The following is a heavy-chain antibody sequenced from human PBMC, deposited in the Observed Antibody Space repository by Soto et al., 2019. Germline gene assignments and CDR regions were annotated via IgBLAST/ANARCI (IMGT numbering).Heavy chain of an antibody. CDR2: ISYDGSKE. CDR3: ARGHTVMVYYFDY. J-gene: IGHJ4*02. V-gene: IGHV3-30-3*01. CDR1: KFTFSSYA. Sequence: QVQLVESGGGVVQPGRSLRLSCAASKFTFSSYAMHWVRQAPGKGLEWVAVISYDGSKEYYADSVKGRFTISRDNSKNTLYLQMNSLRTEDTAVYYCARGHTVMVYYFDYWGQGTLVTVSS. D-gene: IGHD5-18*01.